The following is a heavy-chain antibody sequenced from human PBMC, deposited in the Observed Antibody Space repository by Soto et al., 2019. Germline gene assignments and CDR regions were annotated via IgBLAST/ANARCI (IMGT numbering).Heavy chain of an antibody. J-gene: IGHJ4*02. V-gene: IGHV4-31*03. Sequence: PSETLSLTCTVSGGSITSGGYYWTWIRQHPGKGLEWIGYIYHSGSTFYNPSLKSRITISPDTSWTQFSLKLSSVTAADTAVYYCARETTGGDFHYWGQGILVTV. D-gene: IGHD1-1*01. CDR1: GGSITSGGYY. CDR2: IYHSGST. CDR3: ARETTGGDFHY.